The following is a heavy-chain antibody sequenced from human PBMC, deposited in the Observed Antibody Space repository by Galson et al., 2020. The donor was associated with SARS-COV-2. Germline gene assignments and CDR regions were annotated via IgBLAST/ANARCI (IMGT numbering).Heavy chain of an antibody. J-gene: IGHJ6*02. CDR2: ISGSGSST. V-gene: IGHV3-23*01. Sequence: GESLKISCAASGFIFSTYAMSWVRQAPGKGLEWVSGISGSGSSTYYADSVKGRFTISRDNSKNTLYLQMNSLRAEDTAVYYCAKDNGYYYGSGSPSHGMDVWGQGTTVTVFS. D-gene: IGHD3-10*01. CDR3: AKDNGYYYGSGSPSHGMDV. CDR1: GFIFSTYA.